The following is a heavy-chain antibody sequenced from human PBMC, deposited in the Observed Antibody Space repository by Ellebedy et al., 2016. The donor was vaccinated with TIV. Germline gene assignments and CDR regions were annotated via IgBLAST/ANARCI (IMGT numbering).Heavy chain of an antibody. CDR3: ARAEDTAMPFDY. V-gene: IGHV4-59*01. Sequence: SETLSLXXTVSGGSISSYYWSWIRQPPGKGLEWIGYIYYSGSTNYNPSLKSRVTISVDTSKNQFSLKLSSVTAADTAVYYCARAEDTAMPFDYWGQGTLVTVSS. D-gene: IGHD5-18*01. CDR1: GGSISSYY. J-gene: IGHJ4*02. CDR2: IYYSGST.